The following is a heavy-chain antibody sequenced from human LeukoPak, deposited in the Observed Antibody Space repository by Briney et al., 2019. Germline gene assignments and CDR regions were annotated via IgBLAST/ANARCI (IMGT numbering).Heavy chain of an antibody. CDR2: IYPSGST. CDR1: GVSISSYY. Sequence: SETLSLTCNVSGVSISSYYWSWIRQPAGKGLEWIGRIYPSGSTIYNPSLKSRVTMSIDKSKSHFSLKLSSVTAADTAVYYCARDQHYYDTSGLLFDYWGQGNLVTVSS. J-gene: IGHJ4*02. V-gene: IGHV4-4*07. CDR3: ARDQHYYDTSGLLFDY. D-gene: IGHD3-22*01.